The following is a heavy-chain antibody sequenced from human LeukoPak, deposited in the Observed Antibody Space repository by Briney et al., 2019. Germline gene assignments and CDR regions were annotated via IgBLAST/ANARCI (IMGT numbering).Heavy chain of an antibody. D-gene: IGHD5-24*01. V-gene: IGHV3-7*01. CDR2: IKQDRSEK. CDR3: AREERDGYNYYWYFDL. Sequence: GGSLRLSCAASGFTFSNYWMSWVRQAPGKGLEWVANIKQDRSEKYYVDSVKGRFTISRDNAKNSLYLQMNSLRAEDTAVYYCAREERDGYNYYWYFDLWGRGTLVTVSS. J-gene: IGHJ2*01. CDR1: GFTFSNYW.